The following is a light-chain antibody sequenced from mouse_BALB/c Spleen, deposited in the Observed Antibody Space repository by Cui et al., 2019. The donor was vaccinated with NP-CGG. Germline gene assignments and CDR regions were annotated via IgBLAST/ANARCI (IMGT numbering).Light chain of an antibody. CDR3: ALWYSNHWV. V-gene: IGLV1*01. CDR1: TGAVTTNNF. J-gene: IGLJ1*01. Sequence: AVVTQESALTTSPGETVTLTCRSSTGAVTTNNFANWVQEKPDHLFTGLIGGTNNRAPGVPARFAGSLIGDKAALTIIGAQTEDEAIYFCALWYSNHWVFGGGTKLTVL. CDR2: GTN.